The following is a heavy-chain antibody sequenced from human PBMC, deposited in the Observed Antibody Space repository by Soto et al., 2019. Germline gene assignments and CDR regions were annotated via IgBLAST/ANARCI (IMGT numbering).Heavy chain of an antibody. CDR2: LWSDGTQE. D-gene: IGHD2-8*01. J-gene: IGHJ4*02. Sequence: QVQLVESGEGVVEPGRSLRLSSAASGFTFSSYGMHWVRKAPGKGLEWVAVLWSDGTQEYYADSVRGRFTISRDNSKNTLYLQMNSLRAEDTAVYYCARRGYCTTTICSHSLDYWGQGTLVTVSS. CDR3: ARRGYCTTTICSHSLDY. CDR1: GFTFSSYG. V-gene: IGHV3-33*01.